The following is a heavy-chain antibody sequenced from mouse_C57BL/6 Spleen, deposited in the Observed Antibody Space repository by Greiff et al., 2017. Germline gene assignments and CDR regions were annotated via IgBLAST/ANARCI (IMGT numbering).Heavy chain of an antibody. V-gene: IGHV1-20*01. CDR3: AREGAITTVVAKGNYFDY. CDR1: GYSFTGYF. J-gene: IGHJ2*01. CDR2: INPYNGDT. D-gene: IGHD1-1*01. Sequence: EVQLQQSGPELVKPGDSVKISCKASGYSFTGYFMNWVMQSHGKSLEWIGRINPYNGDTFYNQKFKGKATLTVDKSSSTAHMELRSLTYEDSAVYYCAREGAITTVVAKGNYFDYWGQGTTLTVSS.